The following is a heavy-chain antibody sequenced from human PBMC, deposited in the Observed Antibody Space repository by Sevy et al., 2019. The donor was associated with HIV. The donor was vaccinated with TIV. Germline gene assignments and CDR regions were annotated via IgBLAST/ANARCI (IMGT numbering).Heavy chain of an antibody. J-gene: IGHJ4*02. CDR2: ISYDGSNK. CDR1: GFTFSSYG. V-gene: IGHV3-30*18. D-gene: IGHD2-15*01. Sequence: GGSLRLSCAASGFTFSSYGMHWVRQAPGKGLEWVAVISYDGSNKYYADSVKGRFTISRDKSKNTLYLQMNSLRAEATVVYYCAKDPSAGDCGGGSCYYFDYWGQGTLVTVSS. CDR3: AKDPSAGDCGGGSCYYFDY.